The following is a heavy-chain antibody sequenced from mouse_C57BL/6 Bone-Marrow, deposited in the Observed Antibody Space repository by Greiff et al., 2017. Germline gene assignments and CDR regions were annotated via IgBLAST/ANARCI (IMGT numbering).Heavy chain of an antibody. CDR1: GYPFPSYW. CDR3: ARAPFYYGNSAWFAY. V-gene: IGHV1-64*01. Sequence: VQLQQPGAELVKPGASVKLSCKASGYPFPSYWMHWVKQRPGQGIEWIGMIHPKSGSTNYNEKFKSKATLTVDKSSSTAYMQLSSLTSEDSAVYYCARAPFYYGNSAWFAYWGQGTLVTVSA. CDR2: IHPKSGST. J-gene: IGHJ3*01. D-gene: IGHD2-1*01.